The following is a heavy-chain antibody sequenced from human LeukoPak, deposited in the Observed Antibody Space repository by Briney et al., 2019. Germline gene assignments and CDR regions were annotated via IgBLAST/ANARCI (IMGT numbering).Heavy chain of an antibody. V-gene: IGHV3-30*04. J-gene: IGHJ6*03. CDR2: ISYDGSNR. CDR1: GFTFSSST. Sequence: PGGSLRLSCAASGFTFSSSTLHWVRQAPGKGLEWVAVISYDGSNRYYADSVKGRFTISRDSSKNTVYLQMNSLRAEDTAMYYCARGGSSSWDYYYYYMDVWGKGTTVTVSS. D-gene: IGHD6-13*01. CDR3: ARGGSSSWDYYYYYMDV.